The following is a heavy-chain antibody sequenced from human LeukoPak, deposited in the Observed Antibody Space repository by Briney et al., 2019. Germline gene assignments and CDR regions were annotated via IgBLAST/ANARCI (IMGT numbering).Heavy chain of an antibody. CDR1: GGSFSDYY. CDR3: ARAVRRGYNYYFDY. CDR2: INHSGST. J-gene: IGHJ4*02. Sequence: SETLSLTCAVYGGSFSDYYWSWIRQPPGKGLEWIGEINHSGSTNYNPSLKSRVTISVDTSKNQFSLKLSSVTAADTAVYYCARAVRRGYNYYFDYWGQGTLVTVSS. V-gene: IGHV4-34*01. D-gene: IGHD5-24*01.